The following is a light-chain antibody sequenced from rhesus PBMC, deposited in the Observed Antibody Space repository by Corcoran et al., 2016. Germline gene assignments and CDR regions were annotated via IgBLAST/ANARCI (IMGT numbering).Light chain of an antibody. CDR3: QQSSTLWT. CDR2: GAS. J-gene: IGKJ1*01. V-gene: IGKV3-24*04. CDR1: QSVGSY. Sequence: ETVLTQSPATLSLSPGERATLSCRASQSVGSYLAWYPQIPGQAPRLLIDGASRRATGIPDRFRGSGSGTDFTLTISSLEPEDVGIYYCQQSSTLWTFGQGTKVEIK.